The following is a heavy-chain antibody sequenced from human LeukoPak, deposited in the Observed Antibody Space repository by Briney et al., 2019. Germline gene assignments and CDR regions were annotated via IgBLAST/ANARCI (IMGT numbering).Heavy chain of an antibody. CDR1: GGSISSGGYY. Sequence: PSETLSLTCTVSGGSISSGGYYCSWIRQHPGKGLEWIGYIYYSGSTYYNPSLKSRVTISVDTSKNQFSLKLSSVTAAVTAVYYCARGWLPPYFDYWGQGTLVTVSS. D-gene: IGHD3-22*01. CDR3: ARGWLPPYFDY. V-gene: IGHV4-31*03. J-gene: IGHJ4*02. CDR2: IYYSGST.